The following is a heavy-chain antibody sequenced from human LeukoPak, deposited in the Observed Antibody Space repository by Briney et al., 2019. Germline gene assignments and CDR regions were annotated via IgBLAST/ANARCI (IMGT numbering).Heavy chain of an antibody. Sequence: GGSLRLSCAASGFTFSSYAMSWVRQAPGKGLEWVSAISGSGGSTYYADSVKGRFTISRDNSKNTLYLQMNSLRAEDTAVYYCGKYSSSWSTYNWFDPWGQGTLVTVSS. J-gene: IGHJ5*02. V-gene: IGHV3-23*01. D-gene: IGHD6-13*01. CDR2: ISGSGGST. CDR1: GFTFSSYA. CDR3: GKYSSSWSTYNWFDP.